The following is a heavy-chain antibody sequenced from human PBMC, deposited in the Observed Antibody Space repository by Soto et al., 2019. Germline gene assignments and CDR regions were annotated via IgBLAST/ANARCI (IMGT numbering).Heavy chain of an antibody. CDR2: IYYSGST. Sequence: QVQLQESGPGLVKPSETLSLTCTVSGGSISSYYWSWIRQPPGKGLEWIGYIYYSGSTNYNPSLKSRVPISVDTSKTPFPLKLSSVTAADTAVYYCARHPPGYCSGGSCYPPYSFDYWGQGTLVTVSS. CDR3: ARHPPGYCSGGSCYPPYSFDY. D-gene: IGHD2-15*01. J-gene: IGHJ4*02. CDR1: GGSISSYY. V-gene: IGHV4-59*08.